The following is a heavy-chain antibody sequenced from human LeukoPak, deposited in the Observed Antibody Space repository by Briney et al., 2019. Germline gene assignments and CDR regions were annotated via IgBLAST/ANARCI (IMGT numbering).Heavy chain of an antibody. CDR1: GYTFTGYY. D-gene: IGHD1/OR15-1a*01. Sequence: ASVKVSCKASGYTFTGYYMHWVRQAPGQGLEWMGWINPNSGGTNYAQKFQGRVTMTRDTSISTAYMELSRLRSDDTAVYYCARVHHEQSTIPGYGMDVWGQGPRSPSP. J-gene: IGHJ6*02. CDR3: ARVHHEQSTIPGYGMDV. V-gene: IGHV1-2*02. CDR2: INPNSGGT.